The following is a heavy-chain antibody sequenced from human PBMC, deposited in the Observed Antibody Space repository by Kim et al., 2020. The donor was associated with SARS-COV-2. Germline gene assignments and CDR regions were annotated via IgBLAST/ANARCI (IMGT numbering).Heavy chain of an antibody. D-gene: IGHD1-1*01. V-gene: IGHV3-30-3*01. Sequence: GGSLRLSCAASGFTFSSYAMHWVRQAPGKGLEWVAVISYDGSNKYYADSVKGRFTISRDNSKNTLYLQMNSLRAEDTAVYYCARWKAFDIWGQGTMVTVSS. CDR2: ISYDGSNK. J-gene: IGHJ3*02. CDR1: GFTFSSYA. CDR3: ARWKAFDI.